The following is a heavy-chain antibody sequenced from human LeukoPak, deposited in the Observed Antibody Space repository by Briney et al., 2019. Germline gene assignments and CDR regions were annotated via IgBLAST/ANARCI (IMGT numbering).Heavy chain of an antibody. CDR2: INSDGNIA. D-gene: IGHD6-19*01. CDR3: ARGPSLFDSSPRPLY. CDR1: GFSFSNFW. V-gene: IGHV3-74*01. Sequence: PGGSLRLSCAASGFSFSNFWVHWVRQAPGKGLVWVSRINSDGNIASYEDSVKGRFTISRDNAKNTLHLQMNSLRAEDTAVYYCARGPSLFDSSPRPLYWGQGTLVTVSS. J-gene: IGHJ4*02.